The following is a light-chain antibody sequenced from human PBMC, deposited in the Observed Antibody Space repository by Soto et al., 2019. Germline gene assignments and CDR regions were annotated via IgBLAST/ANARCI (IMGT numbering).Light chain of an antibody. V-gene: IGKV1-5*03. J-gene: IGKJ3*01. CDR2: KAS. CDR1: QSISSW. CDR3: HQENSHSPVT. Sequence: DIQMTQSPSTLSASVGDRVTITCRASQSISSWLAWYQQKPGKAPKLLIYKASSLESGVPLRFSVSGSGTEITLTLSSLQPDDFATYYSHQENSHSPVTFGPGTKVEMK.